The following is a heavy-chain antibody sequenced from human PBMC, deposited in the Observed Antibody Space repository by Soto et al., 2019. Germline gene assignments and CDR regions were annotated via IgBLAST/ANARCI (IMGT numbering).Heavy chain of an antibody. CDR2: IKQDGSEK. Sequence: GGSLRLSCAASGFTFSSYWMSWVRQAPGKGLEWVANIKQDGSEKYYVDSVKGRFTISRDNAKNSLYLQMNSLRAEDTAVYYCARSSGYYDSSGYYGAFDIWGQGTMVTVSS. J-gene: IGHJ3*02. CDR3: ARSSGYYDSSGYYGAFDI. D-gene: IGHD3-22*01. V-gene: IGHV3-7*05. CDR1: GFTFSSYW.